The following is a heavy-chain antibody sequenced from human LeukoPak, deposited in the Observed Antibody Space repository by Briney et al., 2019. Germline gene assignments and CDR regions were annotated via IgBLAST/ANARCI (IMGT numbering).Heavy chain of an antibody. Sequence: GGSLRLSCVASGFTVSSNYMSWVRQAPRKGLEWVSVIYSGGSTYYADSVKGRFTISRDNSKNTRYLQMNSLRAEDTAVYYCASGSGSYRTPYYYMDVWGTGTTVTVSS. D-gene: IGHD3-10*01. CDR1: GFTVSSNY. CDR2: IYSGGST. J-gene: IGHJ6*03. V-gene: IGHV3-53*01. CDR3: ASGSGSYRTPYYYMDV.